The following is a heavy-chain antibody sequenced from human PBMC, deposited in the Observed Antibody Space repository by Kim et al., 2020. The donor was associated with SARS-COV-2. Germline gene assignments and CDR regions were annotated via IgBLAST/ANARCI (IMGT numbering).Heavy chain of an antibody. Sequence: TQYSQKFQGRVTITRDTSASTAYMELGSLRSEDTAVYYCAREDIYGMDVWGQGTTVTVSS. J-gene: IGHJ6*02. CDR2: T. CDR3: AREDIYGMDV. V-gene: IGHV1-3*01.